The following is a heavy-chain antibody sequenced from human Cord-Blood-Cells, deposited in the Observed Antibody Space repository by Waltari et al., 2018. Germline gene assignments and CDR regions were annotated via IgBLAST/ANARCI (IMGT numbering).Heavy chain of an antibody. CDR3: ARAVGMSRNYFDY. V-gene: IGHV4-59*01. J-gene: IGHJ4*02. CDR2: IYYSGST. D-gene: IGHD2-21*01. CDR1: GGSISSYY. Sequence: QVQLQESGPGLVKPSETLSLTCTASGGSISSYYWSWLRQPPGKGLEWIGYIYYSGSTNYNPSLKSRVTISVDTSKNQFSLKLSSVTAADTAVYYCARAVGMSRNYFDYWGQGTLVTVSS.